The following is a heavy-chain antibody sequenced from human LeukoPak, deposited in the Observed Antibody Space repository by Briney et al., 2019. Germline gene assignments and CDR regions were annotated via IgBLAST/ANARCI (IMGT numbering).Heavy chain of an antibody. CDR1: QYTFNKYY. J-gene: IGHJ5*02. D-gene: IGHD1-1*01. CDR3: ARDSVEQERRNWFDP. CDR2: INPSGRSA. V-gene: IGHV1-46*02. Sequence: ASVKVSCKASQYTFNKYYIHWVRQAPGQGLEWMGVINPSGRSASYAQRFQGRVTMTRDTSTSTVYMDLSSLRSEDTAVYYCARDSVEQERRNWFDPWGQGTLVTVSS.